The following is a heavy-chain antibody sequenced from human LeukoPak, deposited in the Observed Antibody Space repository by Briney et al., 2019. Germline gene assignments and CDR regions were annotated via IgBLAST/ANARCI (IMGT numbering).Heavy chain of an antibody. V-gene: IGHV3-48*03. J-gene: IGHJ4*02. D-gene: IGHD3-10*01. CDR2: ISSSGSTI. CDR3: ARDLYGSGSYHFDY. Sequence: PGGSLRLSCAASGITFSSYEMNWVRQAPGKGLEWVSYISSSGSTIYYADSVKGRFTISRDNAKNSLYLQMNSLRAEDTAVYYCARDLYGSGSYHFDYWGQGTLVTVSS. CDR1: GITFSSYE.